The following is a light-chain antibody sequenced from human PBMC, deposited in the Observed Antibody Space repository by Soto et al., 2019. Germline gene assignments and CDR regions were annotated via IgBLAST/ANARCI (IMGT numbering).Light chain of an antibody. CDR1: QSVSRD. CDR2: DAS. CDR3: QHRHN. V-gene: IGKV3-11*01. Sequence: DIVLTQSPATLSLSPGERATLSCRASQSVSRDFAWYQQKPGQAPRLHIYDASNRATGIPARFSGSGSGTDFTLTINSLQPEDFAVYYCQHRHNFGPGTKVDFK. J-gene: IGKJ3*01.